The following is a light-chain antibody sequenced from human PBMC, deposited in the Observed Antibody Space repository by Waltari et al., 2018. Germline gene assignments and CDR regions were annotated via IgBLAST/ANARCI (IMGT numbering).Light chain of an antibody. CDR3: QQYYSTIFT. Sequence: DLVVPQSPDSLSVSLGERATINCKYSQSFLYRSSNKNFLAWYQQKPGQPPKLLIYGASTRESGVPDRCSGSGSGKDFPLTISSLQAEDVAVYYCQQYYSTIFTFGPGTKVDIK. CDR2: GAS. V-gene: IGKV4-1*01. J-gene: IGKJ3*01. CDR1: QSFLYRSSNKNF.